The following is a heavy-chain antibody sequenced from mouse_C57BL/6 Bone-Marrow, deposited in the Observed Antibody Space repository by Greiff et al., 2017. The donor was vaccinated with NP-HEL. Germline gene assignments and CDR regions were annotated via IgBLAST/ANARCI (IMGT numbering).Heavy chain of an antibody. V-gene: IGHV1-15*01. D-gene: IGHD1-1*01. Sequence: VQGVESGAELVRPGASVTLSCKASGYTFTDYEMHWVKQTPVHGLEWIGAIDPETGGTAYNQKFKGKAILTADKSSSTAYMELRSLTSEDSAVYYCTRGITTVVAPSWYAMDYWGQGTSVTVSS. CDR3: TRGITTVVAPSWYAMDY. CDR1: GYTFTDYE. J-gene: IGHJ4*01. CDR2: IDPETGGT.